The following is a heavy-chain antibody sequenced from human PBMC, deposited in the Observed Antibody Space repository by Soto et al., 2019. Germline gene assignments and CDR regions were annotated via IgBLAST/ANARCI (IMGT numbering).Heavy chain of an antibody. CDR3: AKGLSVIQEWIIDGH. Sequence: QVPLVESGGGVVQPGRSLRLSCAVSGFTLSSYGIHWVRQAPGKGLEWVAFMSYDGNKKYYADSVKGRFTISRDNSENTLYLQMDSLRADDTAMYYCAKGLSVIQEWIIDGHWGQGTQVTVSS. CDR2: MSYDGNKK. V-gene: IGHV3-30*18. J-gene: IGHJ4*02. D-gene: IGHD5-18*01. CDR1: GFTLSSYG.